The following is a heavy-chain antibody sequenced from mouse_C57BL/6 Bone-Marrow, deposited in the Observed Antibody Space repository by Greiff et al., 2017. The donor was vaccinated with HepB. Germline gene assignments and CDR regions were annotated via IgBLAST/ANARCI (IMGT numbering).Heavy chain of an antibody. CDR3: ARFHSRGDFDY. CDR2: INPYNGGT. CDR1: GYTFTDYY. V-gene: IGHV1-19*01. J-gene: IGHJ2*01. Sequence: EVQLQQSGPVLVKPGASVKMSCKASGYTFTDYYMNWVKQSHGKSLEWIGVINPYNGGTSYNQKFKGKATLTVDKSSSTAYMELNSLTSEDSAVYYCARFHSRGDFDYWGQGTTLTVSS.